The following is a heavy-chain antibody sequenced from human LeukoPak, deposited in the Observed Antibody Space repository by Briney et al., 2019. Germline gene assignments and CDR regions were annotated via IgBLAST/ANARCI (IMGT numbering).Heavy chain of an antibody. D-gene: IGHD6-13*01. V-gene: IGHV4-59*01. CDR2: IYSAST. J-gene: IGHJ4*02. CDR1: GGSISSYY. Sequence: SETLSLTCTVSGGSISSYYWSWIRQPPGKGLEWIGHIYSASTNYNPSLKSRVTMSVDTSKNHFSLRLNSVTAADTAVYYCARGYSTSWTYYFDYWGQGALVTVSS. CDR3: ARGYSTSWTYYFDY.